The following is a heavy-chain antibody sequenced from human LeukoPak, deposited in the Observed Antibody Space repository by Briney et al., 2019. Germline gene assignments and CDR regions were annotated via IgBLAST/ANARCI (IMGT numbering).Heavy chain of an antibody. Sequence: GGSLRLSCAASGFTFSIYEMNWVRQAPGKGLEWVPYISSSGSTIYYADSVKGRFTISRDNAKNSLYLQMNSLRAEDTAVYYCARDSNLERGKTYYYYYMDVWGKGTTVTVSS. CDR3: ARDSNLERGKTYYYYYMDV. CDR1: GFTFSIYE. D-gene: IGHD1-1*01. CDR2: ISSSGSTI. V-gene: IGHV3-48*03. J-gene: IGHJ6*03.